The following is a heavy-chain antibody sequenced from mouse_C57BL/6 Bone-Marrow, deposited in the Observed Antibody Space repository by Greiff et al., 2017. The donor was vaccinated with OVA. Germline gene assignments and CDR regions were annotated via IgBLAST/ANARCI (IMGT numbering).Heavy chain of an antibody. CDR2: IWWDDDK. J-gene: IGHJ3*01. CDR3: ARIAPTVVAKGPWFAY. V-gene: IGHV8-8*01. D-gene: IGHD1-1*01. CDR1: GFSLSTFGMG. Sequence: ESGPGILQPSQTLSLTCSFSGFSLSTFGMGVGWIRQPSGKGLEWLAHIWWDDDKYYNPALKSRLTISKDTSKNQVFLKIANVDTADTATYYCARIAPTVVAKGPWFAYWGQGTLVTVSA.